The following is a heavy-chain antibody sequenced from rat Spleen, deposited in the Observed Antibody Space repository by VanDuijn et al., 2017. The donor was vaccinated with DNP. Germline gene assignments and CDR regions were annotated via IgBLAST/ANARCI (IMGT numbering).Heavy chain of an antibody. CDR2: ITNSGDST. CDR3: ARLNVYYSSYINVDHLWCGY. V-gene: IGHV5-31*01. Sequence: EVQLVESVGDLVRPGRSLKLSCVASGFTFINYWMTWIRQVPGKGLEWVASITNSGDSTYYLDSVKGRFTISRDNAKTTQYLQMDSLRSEDTATYYCARLNVYYSSYINVDHLWCGYWGQGVMVTVSS. J-gene: IGHJ2*01. CDR1: GFTFINYW. D-gene: IGHD1-2*01.